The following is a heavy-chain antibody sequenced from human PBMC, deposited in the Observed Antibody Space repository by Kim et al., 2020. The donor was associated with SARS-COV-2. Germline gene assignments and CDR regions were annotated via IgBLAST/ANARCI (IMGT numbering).Heavy chain of an antibody. J-gene: IGHJ4*02. CDR2: ISTRGESI. D-gene: IGHD5-12*01. Sequence: GGSLRLSCAASGLSFSDSYMNWVRQAPGKGLEWLSFISTRGESIFYADSVEGRFTISRDNAKNSLYLQMNYLRDEDTAVYYCATSGNGYNAFGIWGQGVLVTVSS. CDR1: GLSFSDSY. CDR3: ATSGNGYNAFGI. V-gene: IGHV3-11*01.